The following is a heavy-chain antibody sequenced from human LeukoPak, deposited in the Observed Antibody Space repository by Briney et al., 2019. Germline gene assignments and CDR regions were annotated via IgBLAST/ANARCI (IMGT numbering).Heavy chain of an antibody. V-gene: IGHV1-2*02. D-gene: IGHD6-6*01. Sequence: ASVNVSCKASGYTFSGYYMHWVRQAPGQGLEWMGWINPNSGGTNYAQKFQGRVTMTRDTSISTAYMELIRLRSADTAVYYCARVGRAFTARSSFFDYWGQGTLVTVSS. J-gene: IGHJ4*02. CDR3: ARVGRAFTARSSFFDY. CDR2: INPNSGGT. CDR1: GYTFSGYY.